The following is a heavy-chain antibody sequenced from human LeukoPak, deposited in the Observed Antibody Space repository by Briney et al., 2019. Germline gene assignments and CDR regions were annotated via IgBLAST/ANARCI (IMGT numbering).Heavy chain of an antibody. CDR3: ARHGIAARRYHWFAP. CDR2: IYPGDADT. D-gene: IGHD6-6*01. Sequence: GESLKISWKGSGYSFTSYWIGWVRQIPGKGLGWMGIIYPGDADTRYSPSFQAQVTISADKSISTAYLQWSSLKASDTAMYYCARHGIAARRYHWFAPWGQGTLVTASS. J-gene: IGHJ5*02. CDR1: GYSFTSYW. V-gene: IGHV5-51*01.